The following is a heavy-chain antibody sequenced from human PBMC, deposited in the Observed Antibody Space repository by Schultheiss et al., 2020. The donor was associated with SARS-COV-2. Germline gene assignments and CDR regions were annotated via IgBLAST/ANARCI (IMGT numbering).Heavy chain of an antibody. Sequence: GGSLRLSCAASGFTFSSYSMNWVRQAPGKGLEWVSGIAWNSGSRGYVDSVKGRFTISRDNAANSLYLQMNSLRAEDTALYYCVKDVGDWNYGFDFWGQGTLVTVSS. CDR2: IAWNSGSR. V-gene: IGHV3-9*01. J-gene: IGHJ4*02. CDR1: GFTFSSYS. D-gene: IGHD1-7*01. CDR3: VKDVGDWNYGFDF.